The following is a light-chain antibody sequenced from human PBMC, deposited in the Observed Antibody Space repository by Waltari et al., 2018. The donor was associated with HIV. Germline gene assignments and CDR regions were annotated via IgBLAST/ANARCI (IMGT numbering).Light chain of an antibody. CDR3: AAWDDSLNVV. Sequence: QSVLTQPPSASGTPGQRVTISCSGSSSNIGSNTVTWYQQLPGTPPKLLIYSNNQRHSGVPDRFSGSKSGTSASLASSGLQSEDEADYYCAAWDDSLNVVFGGGTKLTVL. CDR1: SSNIGSNT. J-gene: IGLJ2*01. CDR2: SNN. V-gene: IGLV1-44*01.